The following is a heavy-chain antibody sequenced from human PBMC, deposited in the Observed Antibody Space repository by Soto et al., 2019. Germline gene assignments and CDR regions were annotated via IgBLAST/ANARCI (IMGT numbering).Heavy chain of an antibody. V-gene: IGHV3-30*18. CDR3: AKGKAGSVAGYFDY. D-gene: IGHD6-19*01. J-gene: IGHJ4*02. CDR2: ISYDGSNK. CDR1: GFTFSSYG. Sequence: GGSLRLSCAASGFTFSSYGMHWVRQAPGKGLEWVAVISYDGSNKYYADSVKGRFTISRDNSKNTLYLQMNSLRAEDTAVYYCAKGKAGSVAGYFDYWGQGTLVTVSS.